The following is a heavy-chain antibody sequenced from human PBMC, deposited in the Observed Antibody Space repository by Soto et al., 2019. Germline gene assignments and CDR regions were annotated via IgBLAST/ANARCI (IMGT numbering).Heavy chain of an antibody. D-gene: IGHD3-22*01. CDR3: ARRLDYYDSSGYSHDAFDI. CDR2: TIPIFGTA. V-gene: IGHV1-69*01. Sequence: QVQLVQSGAEVKKTGSSVKVSCKASGGTFTNYAISWVRQAPGQGLEWMGGTIPIFGTANYAQKFQGRVTITADESTSTAYMELSSLRSEDTAVYYCARRLDYYDSSGYSHDAFDIWGQGTMVTVSS. CDR1: GGTFTNYA. J-gene: IGHJ3*02.